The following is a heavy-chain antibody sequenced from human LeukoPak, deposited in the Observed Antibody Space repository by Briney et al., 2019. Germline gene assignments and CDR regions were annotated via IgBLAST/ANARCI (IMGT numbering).Heavy chain of an antibody. CDR1: GFTFSSSA. V-gene: IGHV3-7*03. Sequence: GGSLRLSCAASGFTFSSSAMSWVRQAPGKGLEWVANIKEDGSEMYYVDSVKGRFTISRDNAKKSVYLQMNTLRAEDTAVYYCARISLGLRLGLFENWGQGTLVTVSS. J-gene: IGHJ4*02. D-gene: IGHD3-16*01. CDR2: IKEDGSEM. CDR3: ARISLGLRLGLFEN.